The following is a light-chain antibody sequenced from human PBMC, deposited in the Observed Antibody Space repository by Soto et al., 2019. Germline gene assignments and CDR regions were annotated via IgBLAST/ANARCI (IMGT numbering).Light chain of an antibody. Sequence: QSALTQPASVSGSPGQSITISCTGTSSDVGGYNYVSWNQQHPGKAPKLMIYDVSNRPSGVSNRFSGSRSGNTASLTISGLQGEDEADYYCSSYTSSSTVVFGGGTQLTVL. CDR1: SSDVGGYNY. CDR2: DVS. V-gene: IGLV2-14*01. CDR3: SSYTSSSTVV. J-gene: IGLJ2*01.